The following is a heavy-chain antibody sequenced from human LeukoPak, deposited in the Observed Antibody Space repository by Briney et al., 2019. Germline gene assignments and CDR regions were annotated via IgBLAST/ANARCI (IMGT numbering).Heavy chain of an antibody. Sequence: GGSLRLSCAASGFTFSSYGIHWVRQAPGKGLEWVALISYDGSSKYYADPVKGRFTISRDNSKNTLYLQMNSLRAEDTAVYYCAKVGGDYWGQGTLVTVSS. V-gene: IGHV3-30*18. CDR2: ISYDGSSK. CDR1: GFTFSSYG. CDR3: AKVGGDY. J-gene: IGHJ4*02. D-gene: IGHD3-10*01.